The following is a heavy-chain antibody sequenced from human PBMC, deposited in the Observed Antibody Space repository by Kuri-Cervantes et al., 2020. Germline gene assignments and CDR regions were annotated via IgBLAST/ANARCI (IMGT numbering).Heavy chain of an antibody. D-gene: IGHD2-15*01. CDR1: GDTFIGYY. J-gene: IGHJ4*02. V-gene: IGHV1-2*04. CDR3: ARDEYCSGGSCYPANKNFDY. CDR2: INPNSGDT. Sequence: ASVKVSCKASGDTFIGYYIHWVRQAPGQGLEWMGWINPNSGDTNYAQKFQDWVTFTRDTSISTAYMELNRLRSDDTAVYYCARDEYCSGGSCYPANKNFDYWGQGTLVTVSS.